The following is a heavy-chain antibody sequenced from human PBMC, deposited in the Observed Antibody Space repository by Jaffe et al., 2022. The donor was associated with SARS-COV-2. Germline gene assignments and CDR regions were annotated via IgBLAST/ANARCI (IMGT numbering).Heavy chain of an antibody. CDR3: ARPTMEFKYNWNYGGEYYYGMDV. D-gene: IGHD1-7*01. CDR1: GGTFSSYA. V-gene: IGHV1-69*01. CDR2: IIPIFGTA. Sequence: QVQLVQSGAEVKKPGSSVKVSCKASGGTFSSYAISWVRQAPGQGLEWMGGIIPIFGTANYAQKFQGRVTITADESTSTAYMELSSLRSEDTAVYYCARPTMEFKYNWNYGGEYYYGMDVWGQGTTVTVSS. J-gene: IGHJ6*02.